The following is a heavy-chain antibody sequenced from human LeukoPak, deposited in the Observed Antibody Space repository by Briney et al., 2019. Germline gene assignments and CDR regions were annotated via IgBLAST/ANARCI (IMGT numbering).Heavy chain of an antibody. Sequence: PSETLSLTCTVSGGSISSYYWSWIRQPAGKGLEWIGRIYTSGSTNYNPSLKSRVTMSVDTSKNQFSLKLSSVTAAVTAVYYCATCSSTSCLPFWSGYDRPHTPIYYYYYMDVWGKGTTVTVSS. CDR3: ATCSSTSCLPFWSGYDRPHTPIYYYYYMDV. J-gene: IGHJ6*03. CDR1: GGSISSYY. V-gene: IGHV4-4*07. CDR2: IYTSGST. D-gene: IGHD2-2*01.